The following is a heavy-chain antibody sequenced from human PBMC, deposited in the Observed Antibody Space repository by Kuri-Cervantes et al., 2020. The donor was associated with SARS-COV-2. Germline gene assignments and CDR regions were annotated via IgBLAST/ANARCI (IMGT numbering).Heavy chain of an antibody. D-gene: IGHD4-17*01. J-gene: IGHJ4*02. V-gene: IGHV3-30-3*01. CDR3: AKDGTRRYDYGDYFDY. CDR2: ISYDGSNK. Sequence: GGSLRLSCAVSGFTFSSYAMHWVRQAPAKGLEWVAVISYDGSNKYYADSVKGRFTISRDNSKNKLYLQMNSLRAEETSAYYCAKDGTRRYDYGDYFDYWGQGTLVTVSS. CDR1: GFTFSSYA.